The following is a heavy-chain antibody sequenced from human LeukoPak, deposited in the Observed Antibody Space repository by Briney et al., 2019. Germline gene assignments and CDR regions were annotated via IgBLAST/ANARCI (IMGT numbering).Heavy chain of an antibody. D-gene: IGHD6-13*01. CDR3: ARAVMWQQLVGWFDP. Sequence: ASETLSLTRAVYGGSFSGYYWSWIRQPPGKGLEWIGEINHSGSTNYNPSLKSRVTISVDTSKNQFSLKLSSVTAADTAVYYCARAVMWQQLVGWFDPWGQGTLVTVSS. CDR1: GGSFSGYY. CDR2: INHSGST. V-gene: IGHV4-34*01. J-gene: IGHJ5*02.